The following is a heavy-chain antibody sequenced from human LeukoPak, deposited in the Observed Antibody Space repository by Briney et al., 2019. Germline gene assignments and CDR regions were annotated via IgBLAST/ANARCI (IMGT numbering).Heavy chain of an antibody. D-gene: IGHD3-22*01. Sequence: SVKVSCKASGYTFTGYYMHWVRQAPGQGLEWMGGIIPIFGTANYAQKFQGRVTITADKSTSTAYMELSSLRSEDTAVYYCAREYYDSSGYYGNYYFDYWGQGTLVTVSS. CDR1: GYTFTGYY. J-gene: IGHJ4*02. CDR3: AREYYDSSGYYGNYYFDY. CDR2: IIPIFGTA. V-gene: IGHV1-69*06.